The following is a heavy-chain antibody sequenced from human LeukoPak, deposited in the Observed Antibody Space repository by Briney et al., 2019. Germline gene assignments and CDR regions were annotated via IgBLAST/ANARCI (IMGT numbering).Heavy chain of an antibody. V-gene: IGHV4-31*03. CDR2: ISYSETT. J-gene: IGHJ4*02. CDR3: ARDRAPEGSYFDY. Sequence: TSSETLSFNCTISGGSISSRGHYWSWIRQHPGRGLEWIGYISYSETTYYNPSLKSRVTISVDTSKNQFSLKLSSVTAADTAVYYCARDRAPEGSYFDYWGQGTLVTVSS. CDR1: GGSISSRGHY. D-gene: IGHD1-26*01.